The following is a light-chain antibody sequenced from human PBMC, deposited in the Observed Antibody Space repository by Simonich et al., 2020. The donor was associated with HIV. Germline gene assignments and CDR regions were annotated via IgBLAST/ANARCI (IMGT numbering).Light chain of an antibody. CDR1: SSDVGGYNY. Sequence: QSALTQPRSVSGSPGQSATISCPGTSSDVGGYNYVPWYQQHPGKAPKLMISDVSKRPSGVPDRFSGSKSGNTASLTISGLQAEDEADYYCCSYAGSYTWVFGGGTKVTVL. V-gene: IGLV2-11*01. CDR2: DVS. CDR3: CSYAGSYTWV. J-gene: IGLJ3*02.